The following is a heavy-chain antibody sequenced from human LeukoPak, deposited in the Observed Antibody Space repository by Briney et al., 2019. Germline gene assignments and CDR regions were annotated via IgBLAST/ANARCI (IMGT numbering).Heavy chain of an antibody. CDR3: ARDAVDTANAV. CDR1: GNYW. V-gene: IGHV3-74*01. D-gene: IGHD5-18*01. J-gene: IGHJ6*02. Sequence: GSLRLSCAASGNYWMHWVRQAPGKGLVWVSHINSDGSITSYADSVKGRFTISRDNAKNTLYLQMNSLRAEDTAVYYCARDAVDTANAVWGQGTTVTVSS. CDR2: INSDGSIT.